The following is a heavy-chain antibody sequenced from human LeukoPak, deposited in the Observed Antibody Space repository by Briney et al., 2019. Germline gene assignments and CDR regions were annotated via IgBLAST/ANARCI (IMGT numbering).Heavy chain of an antibody. V-gene: IGHV1-69*05. J-gene: IGHJ4*02. CDR1: GGTFSSYA. D-gene: IGHD3-22*01. Sequence: ASVKVSCKASGGTFSSYAISWVRQAPGQGLEWMGGIIPIFGTANYAQKFQGRVTITTDESTSTAYTELSSLRSEDTAVYYCARGYYDSSGYYLRGDLGFDYWGQGTLVTVSS. CDR3: ARGYYDSSGYYLRGDLGFDY. CDR2: IIPIFGTA.